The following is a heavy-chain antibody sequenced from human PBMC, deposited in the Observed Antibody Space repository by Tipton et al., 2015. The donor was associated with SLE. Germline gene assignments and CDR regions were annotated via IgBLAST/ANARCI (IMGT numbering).Heavy chain of an antibody. Sequence: TLSLTCTLSGGSISSYYWSWIRQPPGKGLEWIGYINYSGSTKYNPSPKSRVTMSVDTSKNQFSLKLSSVTAADTALYYCARRIQETRYSLDNWFDPWGRGTLVTVSS. J-gene: IGHJ5*02. CDR3: ARRIQETRYSLDNWFDP. D-gene: IGHD2/OR15-2a*01. V-gene: IGHV4-59*12. CDR2: INYSGST. CDR1: GGSISSYY.